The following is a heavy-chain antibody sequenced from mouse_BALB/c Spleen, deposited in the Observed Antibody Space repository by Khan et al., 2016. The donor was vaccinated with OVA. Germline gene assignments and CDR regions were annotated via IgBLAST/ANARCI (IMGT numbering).Heavy chain of an antibody. J-gene: IGHJ3*01. CDR3: ARGWYGGFAY. V-gene: IGHV1-85*01. CDR1: GYTFTSYD. Sequence: QVRLQQSGAELVKPGASVKLSCKASGYTFTSYDINWVRQRPEQGLEWIGWIFPGDGSTEYNEKFKGKAILTTDKSSSTAYMQLSRLTSEDSAVYFCARGWYGGFAYWGQGTLVTVSA. D-gene: IGHD2-1*01. CDR2: IFPGDGST.